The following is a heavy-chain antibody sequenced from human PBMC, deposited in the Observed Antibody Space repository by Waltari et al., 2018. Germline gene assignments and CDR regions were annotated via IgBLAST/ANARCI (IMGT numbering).Heavy chain of an antibody. D-gene: IGHD3-22*01. CDR3: ARDYYDSSGYYYIDY. V-gene: IGHV1-2*02. J-gene: IGHJ4*02. CDR1: GYTFTGYY. Sequence: QVQLVQSGAEVKKPGASVKVSCKASGYTFTGYYMHWVRQAPGQGLEWMGGINPNSGGTNYAQKFQGRVTMTRDTSISTAYMELSRLRSDDTAVYYCARDYYDSSGYYYIDYWGQGTLVTVSS. CDR2: INPNSGGT.